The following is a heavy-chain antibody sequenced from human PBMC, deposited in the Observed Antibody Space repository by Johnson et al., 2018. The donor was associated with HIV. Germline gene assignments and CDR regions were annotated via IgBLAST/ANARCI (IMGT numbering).Heavy chain of an antibody. CDR1: GFTFSYYS. J-gene: IGHJ3*02. Sequence: QVQLVESGGGVVQPGRSLRLSCAASGFTFSYYSMHWVRQAPGKGLEWVAVISHDGSNKYYADSVRGRFTISRDKSRNTLYLQMNSLRAEDTAVHYCARWGVVTPHAFDIWGQGTMVTVSS. V-gene: IGHV3-30-3*01. D-gene: IGHD4-23*01. CDR3: ARWGVVTPHAFDI. CDR2: ISHDGSNK.